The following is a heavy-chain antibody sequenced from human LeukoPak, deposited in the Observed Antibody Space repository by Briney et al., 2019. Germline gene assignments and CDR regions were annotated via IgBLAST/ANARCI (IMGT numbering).Heavy chain of an antibody. CDR2: ISTSGSTI. Sequence: GGSLRLSCAASGFTFSDYYMSWIRQAPGKGLEWVSYISTSGSTIYYTDFVKGRFTISRDNAKSSLYLQMNSLRAEDTAVYYCAHLGGMVIQNWGQGTLVTVSS. CDR1: GFTFSDYY. D-gene: IGHD3-16*01. CDR3: AHLGGMVIQN. J-gene: IGHJ1*01. V-gene: IGHV3-11*04.